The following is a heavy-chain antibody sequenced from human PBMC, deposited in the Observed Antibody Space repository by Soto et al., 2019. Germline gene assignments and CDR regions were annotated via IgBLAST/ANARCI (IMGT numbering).Heavy chain of an antibody. V-gene: IGHV3-33*08. CDR2: LWYDGSGE. CDR3: ARDSLGSYDYVR. J-gene: IGHJ4*02. Sequence: PGGSLRLSCAGSGFTFSDYGMHWVRQAPGKGLEWVAVLWYDGSGEYYTDSVRGRFTISRVNSKNTLYLQMNSLRAEDTAVYYCARDSLGSYDYVRWGQGTLVTVSS. CDR1: GFTFSDYG. D-gene: IGHD3-16*01.